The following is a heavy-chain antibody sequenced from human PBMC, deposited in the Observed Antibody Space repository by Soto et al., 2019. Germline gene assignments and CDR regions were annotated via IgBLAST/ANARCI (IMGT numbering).Heavy chain of an antibody. CDR2: ISNSGGNT. CDR3: ASAAREYYYYGMDV. Sequence: GGSLRLSCAASGFTFSSYAISWVRQAPGKGLEWVSAISNSGGNTYYADSVKGRFTISRDNSKNTLYLQMNSLRAEDTAVYYCASAAREYYYYGMDVWGQGTTVTVSS. J-gene: IGHJ6*02. CDR1: GFTFSSYA. V-gene: IGHV3-23*01.